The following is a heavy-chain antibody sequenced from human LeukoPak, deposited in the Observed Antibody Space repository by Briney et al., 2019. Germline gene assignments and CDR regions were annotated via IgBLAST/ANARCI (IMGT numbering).Heavy chain of an antibody. D-gene: IGHD2-2*01. V-gene: IGHV1-18*01. CDR1: GYTFSNFG. CDR2: ISGNNDNP. Sequence: ASVRVSCKTSGYTFSNFGINWVRQAPGQGLEWMGWISGNNDNPNYGQKFQGRFTVTTDSSTSTACMELRNLTFDDTAVYYCARDGTSTDDYRGQGTLVTVSS. CDR3: ARDGTSTDDY. J-gene: IGHJ4*02.